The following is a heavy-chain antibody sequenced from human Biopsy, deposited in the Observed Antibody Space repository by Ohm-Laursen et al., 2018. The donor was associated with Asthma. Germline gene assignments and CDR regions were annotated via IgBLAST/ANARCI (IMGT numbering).Heavy chain of an antibody. J-gene: IGHJ4*02. V-gene: IGHV1-18*01. CDR3: ARHWDWGSFFDY. CDR2: ISGDNGDT. D-gene: IGHD7-27*01. Sequence: ASVKVSCKASGYTFSSYGISWLRQAPGQRLEWMGWISGDNGDTTYAQKVHGRVSMWTDKSTSTAYMDLGSLRSDDTAVYYCARHWDWGSFFDYWGQGTPVTVSS. CDR1: GYTFSSYG.